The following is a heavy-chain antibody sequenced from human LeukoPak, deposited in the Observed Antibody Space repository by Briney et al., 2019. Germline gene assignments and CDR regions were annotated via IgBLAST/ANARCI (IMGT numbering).Heavy chain of an antibody. CDR1: GYSISSGYY. D-gene: IGHD2-21*02. CDR3: ARVDIVVVTAALGGFFDY. V-gene: IGHV4-38-2*02. CDR2: IYHSGST. J-gene: IGHJ4*02. Sequence: SETLSLTCTVSGYSISSGYYWGWIRQPPGKGLEWIGGIYHSGSTYYNPSLKSRVTISVDTSKNQFSLKLSSVTAADTAVYYCARVDIVVVTAALGGFFDYWGQGTLVTVSS.